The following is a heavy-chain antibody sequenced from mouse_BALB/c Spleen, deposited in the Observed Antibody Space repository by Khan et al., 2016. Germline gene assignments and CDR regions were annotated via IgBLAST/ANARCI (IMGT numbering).Heavy chain of an antibody. CDR1: DYSITSGYS. V-gene: IGHV3-1*02. CDR3: VRYGYYAMDY. J-gene: IGHJ4*01. CDR2: IHYSCST. Sequence: EVQLQESGPDLVTPSQSLSLTCTVTDYSITSGYSWHWIRQFPGNKLEWMGYIHYSCSTNYNPSLTSRISITRDTSKNQFFLQLNSVTTEDTATYYWVRYGYYAMDYWGQGTSGTVSS. D-gene: IGHD1-1*02.